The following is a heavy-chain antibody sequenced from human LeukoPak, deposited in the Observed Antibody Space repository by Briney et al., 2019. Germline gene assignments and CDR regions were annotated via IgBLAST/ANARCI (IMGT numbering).Heavy chain of an antibody. Sequence: PSETLSLTCTVSGGSISSSSYYWGWIRQPPGKGLEWIGSIYYSGSTYYDPSLKSRVTISVDTSKNQFSLKLSSVTAADTAVYYYARVRGWNDAFDIWGQGTMVTVSS. D-gene: IGHD6-19*01. CDR1: GGSISSSSYY. CDR2: IYYSGST. J-gene: IGHJ3*02. CDR3: ARVRGWNDAFDI. V-gene: IGHV4-39*07.